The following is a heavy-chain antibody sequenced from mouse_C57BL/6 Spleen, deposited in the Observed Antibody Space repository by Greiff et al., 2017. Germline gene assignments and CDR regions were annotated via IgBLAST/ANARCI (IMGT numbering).Heavy chain of an antibody. J-gene: IGHJ2*01. V-gene: IGHV14-2*01. D-gene: IGHD1-1*01. CDR1: GFNIKDYY. Sequence: EVQLQQSGAELVKPGASVKLSCTASGFNIKDYYMHWVKQRTEQGLEWIGRIDPEDGETQYAPKFQGKATITADTSSNTAYLQLSSLTSEDTAVYYCAKGTTVVATGYWGQGTTLTVSS. CDR3: AKGTTVVATGY. CDR2: IDPEDGET.